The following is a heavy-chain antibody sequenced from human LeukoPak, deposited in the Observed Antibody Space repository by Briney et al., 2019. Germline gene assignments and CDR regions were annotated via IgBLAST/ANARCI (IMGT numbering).Heavy chain of an antibody. D-gene: IGHD3-10*02. CDR1: GFTFSSYG. CDR3: AELGITMIGGV. V-gene: IGHV3-7*01. Sequence: PGGSLRLSCAASGFTFSSYGMHWVRQAPGKGLEWVANINQDGREKYYVGSVKGRFTISRDNAESSVYLQMNSLRAEDTAVYYCAELGITMIGGVWGKGTTVTISS. CDR2: INQDGREK. J-gene: IGHJ6*04.